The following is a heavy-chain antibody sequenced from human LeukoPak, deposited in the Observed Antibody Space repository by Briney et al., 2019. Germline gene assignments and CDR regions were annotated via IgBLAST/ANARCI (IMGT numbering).Heavy chain of an antibody. CDR1: GGTFSSYA. V-gene: IGHV1-69*13. D-gene: IGHD2-2*01. Sequence: ASVKVSCKASGGTFSSYAISWVRQAPGQGLEWMGRIIPIFGTANYAQKFQGRVTITADESTSTAYMELSSLRSEDTAVYYCARVPTIVPVYNWFDPGGQGTLVTVSS. CDR3: ARVPTIVPVYNWFDP. CDR2: IIPIFGTA. J-gene: IGHJ5*02.